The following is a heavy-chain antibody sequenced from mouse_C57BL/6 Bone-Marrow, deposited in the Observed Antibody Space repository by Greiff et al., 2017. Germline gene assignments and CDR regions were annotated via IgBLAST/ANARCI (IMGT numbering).Heavy chain of an antibody. D-gene: IGHD2-3*01. V-gene: IGHV5-4*03. Sequence: EVKVVESGGGLVKPGGSLKLSCAASGFTFSRYAMSWVRPTPEKRLEWVATISDGGSYTYYPDNVKGRFTIYRDNAKNNLYLQMSHLKSEDTAMYYCARRDGYPYAMDYWGQGTSGTVSS. J-gene: IGHJ4*01. CDR3: ARRDGYPYAMDY. CDR2: ISDGGSYT. CDR1: GFTFSRYA.